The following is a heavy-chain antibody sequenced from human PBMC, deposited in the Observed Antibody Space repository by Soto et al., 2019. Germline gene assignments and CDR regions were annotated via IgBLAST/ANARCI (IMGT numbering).Heavy chain of an antibody. Sequence: SVKVSCKASGGTFSSYAISWVRQAPGQGLEWMGGIIPIFGTANYAQKFQGRVTITADESTSTAYMELSSLRSEDTAVYYCARDSHSSGWYKTLYYYYGMDVWGQGTTVTVSS. J-gene: IGHJ6*02. D-gene: IGHD6-19*01. CDR3: ARDSHSSGWYKTLYYYYGMDV. V-gene: IGHV1-69*13. CDR1: GGTFSSYA. CDR2: IIPIFGTA.